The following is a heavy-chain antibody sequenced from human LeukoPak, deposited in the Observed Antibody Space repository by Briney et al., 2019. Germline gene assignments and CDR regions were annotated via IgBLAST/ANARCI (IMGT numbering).Heavy chain of an antibody. J-gene: IGHJ6*02. CDR3: ARVHGEYCSSTSCFYYYYYGMDV. CDR1: GSSFTSYW. CDR2: IYPGDSDT. Sequence: GESLKISCQGSGSSFTSYWIGWVRQMPGKGLEWMGIIYPGDSDTRYSPSFQGQVTISADKSISTAYLQWSSLKASDTAMYYCARVHGEYCSSTSCFYYYYYGMDVWGQGTTVTVSS. V-gene: IGHV5-51*01. D-gene: IGHD2-2*01.